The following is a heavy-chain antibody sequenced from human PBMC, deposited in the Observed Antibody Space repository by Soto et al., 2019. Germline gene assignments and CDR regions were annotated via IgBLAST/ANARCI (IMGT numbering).Heavy chain of an antibody. Sequence: QVQLVQSGGEVKKPGASVKVSCKASGYPFTANGISWVRQAPGQGLECIGWIDPYKGNTNSAQKFQGRVTMNTDTSTDTAYMALRSLRSDDTAVYYCERGETYCGDDCYTPFDPLDYSGQGTLVTVSS. J-gene: IGHJ4*02. D-gene: IGHD2-21*02. V-gene: IGHV1-18*01. CDR1: GYPFTANG. CDR3: ERGETYCGDDCYTPFDPLDY. CDR2: IDPYKGNT.